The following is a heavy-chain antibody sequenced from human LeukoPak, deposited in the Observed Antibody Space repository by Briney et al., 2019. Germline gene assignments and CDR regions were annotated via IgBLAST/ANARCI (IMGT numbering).Heavy chain of an antibody. J-gene: IGHJ4*02. CDR3: AKTLPTFYGSGSYYKNPIDY. CDR2: ISGSGDST. Sequence: GGSLRLSCAASGFTFSSYGMSWVRQAPGKGLEWVSAISGSGDSTFYADSVKGRFTISRDNSKNTLYMLMNGLRAEDTAVYYCAKTLPTFYGSGSYYKNPIDYWGQGTLVTVSS. CDR1: GFTFSSYG. V-gene: IGHV3-23*01. D-gene: IGHD3-10*01.